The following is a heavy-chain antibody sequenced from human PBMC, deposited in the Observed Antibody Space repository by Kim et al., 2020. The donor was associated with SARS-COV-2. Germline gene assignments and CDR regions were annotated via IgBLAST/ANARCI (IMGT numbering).Heavy chain of an antibody. CDR3: AKDIRGYSYGQSMGDY. CDR1: GFTCDDYA. Sequence: GGSLRLSCAASGFTCDDYAMHWVRQAPGKGLEWVSLISGDGGSTYYADSVKGRFTISRDNSKNSLYLQMNSLRTEDTALYYCAKDIRGYSYGQSMGDYWGQGTLVTVSS. D-gene: IGHD5-18*01. CDR2: ISGDGGST. V-gene: IGHV3-43*02. J-gene: IGHJ4*02.